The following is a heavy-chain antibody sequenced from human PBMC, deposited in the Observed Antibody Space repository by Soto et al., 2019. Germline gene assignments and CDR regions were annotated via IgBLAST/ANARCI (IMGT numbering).Heavy chain of an antibody. CDR3: ARSGATGYYSTHYYGMDV. CDR1: GYTFTTYD. CDR2: MNPESGST. Sequence: ASVKVSCKASGYTFTTYDINWGRQATGQGLEWMGWMNPESGSTGFAQSFQGRITLTGNTSINTVYMEVSSLTNEDTAVYFCARSGATGYYSTHYYGMDVWGPGTTVTVSS. V-gene: IGHV1-8*01. J-gene: IGHJ6*02. D-gene: IGHD3-9*01.